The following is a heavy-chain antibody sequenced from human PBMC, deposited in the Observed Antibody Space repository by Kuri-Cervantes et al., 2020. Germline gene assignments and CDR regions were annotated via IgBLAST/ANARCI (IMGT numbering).Heavy chain of an antibody. D-gene: IGHD3-3*01. CDR3: ARTFWSGYSNWFDP. V-gene: IGHV4-4*02. Sequence: GSLRLSCAVSGGSISSSNWWSWVRQPPGKGLEWIGYIYHSGSTYYNPSLKSRVTISVDRSKNQFSLKLSSVTAADTAVYYCARTFWSGYSNWFDPWGQGTLVTVSS. CDR2: IYHSGST. CDR1: GGSISSSNW. J-gene: IGHJ5*02.